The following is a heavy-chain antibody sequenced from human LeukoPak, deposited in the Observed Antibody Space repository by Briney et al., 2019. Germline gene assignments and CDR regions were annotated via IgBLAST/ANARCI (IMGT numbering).Heavy chain of an antibody. CDR1: GGSIRSYQ. J-gene: IGHJ4*02. V-gene: IGHV4-59*08. CDR3: AKQDRGTGIAAGLDY. Sequence: SETLSLTCTVSGGSIRSYQWSWVRQPPGKGLEWIGYISYSGGTNYNPSLKSRVTISVDMSKNHFSLRLSSVTAADTAVYYCAKQDRGTGIAAGLDYWGQGTLVTVSS. D-gene: IGHD6-13*01. CDR2: ISYSGGT.